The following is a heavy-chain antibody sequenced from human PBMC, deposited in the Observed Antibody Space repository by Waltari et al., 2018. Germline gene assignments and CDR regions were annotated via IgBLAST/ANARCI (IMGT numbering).Heavy chain of an antibody. CDR1: GFTFSSYA. V-gene: IGHV3-30-3*01. CDR3: ARDSCSSTSCYFYYYYMDI. Sequence: QVQLVESGGGVVQPGRSLRLSCAASGFTFSSYAMHWVRQAPGKGLEWVAVISYDGSNKYYADSVKGRFTISRDNSKNTLYLQMNSLRAEDTAVYYCARDSCSSTSCYFYYYYMDIWGKGTTVTVSS. CDR2: ISYDGSNK. D-gene: IGHD2-2*01. J-gene: IGHJ6*03.